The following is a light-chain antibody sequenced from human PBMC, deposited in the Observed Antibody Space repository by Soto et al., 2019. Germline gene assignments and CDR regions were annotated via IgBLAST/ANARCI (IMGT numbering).Light chain of an antibody. CDR1: QSVSSK. CDR3: QQYNNWPHT. Sequence: EIVMTQSPATLSVSPGERATLSCRASQSVSSKLAWFQQKPGQAPRLLIYFASTRATDIPARFSGSGSGTEFTLTISSLQSEDFAVYYCQQYNNWPHTFGQGIKLEIK. CDR2: FAS. V-gene: IGKV3-15*01. J-gene: IGKJ2*01.